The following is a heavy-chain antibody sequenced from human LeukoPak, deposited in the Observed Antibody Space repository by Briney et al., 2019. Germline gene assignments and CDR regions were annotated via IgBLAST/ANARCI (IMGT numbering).Heavy chain of an antibody. CDR3: AREEIQLWFDY. V-gene: IGHV3-21*01. CDR2: ISSSSSYI. Sequence: PGGSLRLSCAASGFTFSSYSMIWVRRAPGKGLEWVSSISSSSSYIYYADSVKGRFTISRDNAKNSLYLQMNSLRAEDTAVYYCAREEIQLWFDYWGQGTLVTVSS. CDR1: GFTFSSYS. J-gene: IGHJ4*02. D-gene: IGHD5-18*01.